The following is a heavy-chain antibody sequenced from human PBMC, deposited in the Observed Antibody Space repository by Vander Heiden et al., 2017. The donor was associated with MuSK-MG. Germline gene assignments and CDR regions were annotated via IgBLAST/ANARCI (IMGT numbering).Heavy chain of an antibody. V-gene: IGHV1-46*03. CDR2: NNPSGGST. CDR3: ARDQVAGGNDY. CDR1: ETSFPSYH. J-gene: IGHJ4*02. D-gene: IGHD3-16*01. Sequence: QVQLGQSGAEAEKPGASVKVSCQESETSFPSYHVHWVRQAPGKGLERMGINNPSGGSTSYAQTCQGRVTMTRDTSTSTGYMELSSLSSADAAVYYGARDQVAGGNDYWGQGTLVTVSS.